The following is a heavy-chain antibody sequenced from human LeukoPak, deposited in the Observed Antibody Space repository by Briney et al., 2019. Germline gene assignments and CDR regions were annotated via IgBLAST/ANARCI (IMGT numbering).Heavy chain of an antibody. J-gene: IGHJ5*02. CDR3: ARGHYGDYVRWFDP. Sequence: GGSLRLSCAASGFTFSSYSMNWVRQAPGKGLEWVSYISSSSSTIYYADSVKGRFTISRDNAKNSLYLQMNSLRAEDTAVYYCARGHYGDYVRWFDPWGQGTLVTVSS. CDR2: ISSSSSTI. CDR1: GFTFSSYS. V-gene: IGHV3-48*04. D-gene: IGHD4-17*01.